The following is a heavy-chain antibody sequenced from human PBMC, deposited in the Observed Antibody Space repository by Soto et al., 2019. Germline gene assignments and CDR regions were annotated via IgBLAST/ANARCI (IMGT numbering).Heavy chain of an antibody. D-gene: IGHD1-26*01. CDR3: ARDVGATGYYYYGMDV. CDR1: GGSISSYY. V-gene: IGHV4-59*01. Sequence: PSETLSLTCTVSGGSISSYYWSWIRQPPGKGLEWIGYIYYSGSTNYNPSLKSRVTISVDTSKNQFSLKLSSVTAADTAVYYCARDVGATGYYYYGMDVWGQGTTVTVSS. J-gene: IGHJ6*02. CDR2: IYYSGST.